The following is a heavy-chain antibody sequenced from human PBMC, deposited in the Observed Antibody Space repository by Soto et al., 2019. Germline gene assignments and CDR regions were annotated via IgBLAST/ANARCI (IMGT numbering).Heavy chain of an antibody. Sequence: PSETLSLTCTVSGGSISSSTYYWGWMRQPPGKGLEWIGRFFIGGNTYHNPSLKSRVTISFDTSKNQSSPKLGSVTSPDPPMYLCARRHGLDIDAYYWGQGILGTVSS. CDR3: ARRHGLDIDAYY. CDR2: FFIGGNT. J-gene: IGHJ4*02. V-gene: IGHV4-39*01. D-gene: IGHD3-16*01. CDR1: GGSISSSTYY.